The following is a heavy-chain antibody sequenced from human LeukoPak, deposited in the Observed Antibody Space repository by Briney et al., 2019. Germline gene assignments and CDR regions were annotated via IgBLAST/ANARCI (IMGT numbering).Heavy chain of an antibody. Sequence: ASVKVACKASGYTFTGYYMHWVRQAPGQGLEWMGWINPNSGDTKYAQKFQGRVTMTRDTSISTAYMELSRLKSDDTAVYYCATQRGSYLWGTDFDYWGQGTLVTVSS. V-gene: IGHV1-2*02. CDR1: GYTFTGYY. D-gene: IGHD3-16*01. J-gene: IGHJ4*02. CDR3: ATQRGSYLWGTDFDY. CDR2: INPNSGDT.